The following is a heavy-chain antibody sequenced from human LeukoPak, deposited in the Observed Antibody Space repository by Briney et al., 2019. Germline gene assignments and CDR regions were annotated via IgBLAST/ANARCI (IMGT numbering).Heavy chain of an antibody. D-gene: IGHD2-15*01. V-gene: IGHV3-64D*09. CDR2: ISDSGGST. CDR3: VRGYSFGPYGMDV. CDR1: GFLFSSYA. J-gene: IGHJ6*02. Sequence: SGGSLRLSCSASGFLFSSYAMHWVRQAPGKGLEYVSAISDSGGSTYYADSVKGRFTISRDNSKNTLYLQISSLRAEDTAVYFCVRGYSFGPYGMDVWGQGTTVTVSS.